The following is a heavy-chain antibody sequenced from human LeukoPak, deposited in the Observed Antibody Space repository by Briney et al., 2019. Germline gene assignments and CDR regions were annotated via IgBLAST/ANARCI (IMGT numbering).Heavy chain of an antibody. CDR3: ARDLGSWLANWFDP. CDR1: GGTFSSYA. CDR2: IIPIFGTA. J-gene: IGHJ5*02. Sequence: SVKVSCKASGGTFSSYAISWVRQAPGQGREWMGGIIPIFGTANYAQKFQGRVTITADDSTSTAYMELSSLRSEDTAVYYCARDLGSWLANWFDPWGRGTLVTVSS. V-gene: IGHV1-69*01. D-gene: IGHD6-13*01.